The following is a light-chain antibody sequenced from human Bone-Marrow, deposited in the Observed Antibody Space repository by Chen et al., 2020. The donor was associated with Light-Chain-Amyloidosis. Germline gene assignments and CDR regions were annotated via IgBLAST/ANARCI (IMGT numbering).Light chain of an antibody. V-gene: IGLV3-25*03. CDR3: QSADSSVTYEVI. CDR2: RDT. Sequence: YELTQPPSVSLYPGQTVRITCYGDDLPTKYAYWYQQKPGHAPVLVIHRDTERPSGISERFSGSSSGTTATLTISGVQAEDEADYHCQSADSSVTYEVIFGGGTKLTVL. CDR1: DLPTKY. J-gene: IGLJ2*01.